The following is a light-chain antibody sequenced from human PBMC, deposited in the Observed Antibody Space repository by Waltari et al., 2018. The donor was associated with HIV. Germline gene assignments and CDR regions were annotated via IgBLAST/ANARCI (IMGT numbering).Light chain of an antibody. J-gene: IGKJ4*01. CDR2: WAS. CDR1: QSLFNDSNDKNH. Sequence: DIVMTQSPDSLAISLGDRATINCRSSQSLFNDSNDKNHVAGYHQKQGQPAKLLIVWASTRESGVVDRIIGSGSGTDFSLTINSRQAEDVSVYYCQQLARSPPLTFGGGTKVEI. V-gene: IGKV4-1*01. CDR3: QQLARSPPLT.